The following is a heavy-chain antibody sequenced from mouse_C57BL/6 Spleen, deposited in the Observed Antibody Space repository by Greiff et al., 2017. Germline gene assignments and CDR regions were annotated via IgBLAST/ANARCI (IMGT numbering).Heavy chain of an antibody. J-gene: IGHJ3*01. Sequence: VQLQQSGPELVKPGASVKISCKASGYSFTGYYMNWVKQSPEKSLEWIGEINPSTGGTTYNQKFKAKATLTVDKSSSTAYMQLKSLTSEDSAVYYCARRKDDYDVDWFAYWGQGTLVTVSA. CDR1: GYSFTGYY. V-gene: IGHV1-42*01. D-gene: IGHD2-4*01. CDR3: ARRKDDYDVDWFAY. CDR2: INPSTGGT.